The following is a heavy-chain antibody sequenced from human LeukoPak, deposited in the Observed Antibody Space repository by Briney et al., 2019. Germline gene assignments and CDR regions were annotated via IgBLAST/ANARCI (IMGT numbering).Heavy chain of an antibody. D-gene: IGHD7-27*01. J-gene: IGHJ4*02. CDR1: IESFSGYY. CDR2: INHSGSN. Sequence: SSETLSLTCAVYIESFSGYYWSWIRQPPGKGLEWIGEINHSGSNNYNPSVKCRVTISVDTYNNQISLKVRSVTAADTAMYYCARENWVFDYWGQGILVTVSS. V-gene: IGHV4-34*01. CDR3: ARENWVFDY.